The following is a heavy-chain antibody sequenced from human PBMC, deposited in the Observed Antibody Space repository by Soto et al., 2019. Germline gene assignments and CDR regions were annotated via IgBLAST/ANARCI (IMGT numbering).Heavy chain of an antibody. D-gene: IGHD3-16*01. CDR2: IKSKTDGGTT. CDR3: TTNEGYDYVWGSYHFDY. J-gene: IGHJ4*02. Sequence: EVQLVESGGGLVKPGGSLRLSFAASGFTFSNAWMSWVRQAPGKGLEWVGRIKSKTDGGTTDYAAPVKGRFTISRDDSKNTLYLQMNSLKTEDTAVYYCTTNEGYDYVWGSYHFDYWGQGTLVTVSS. CDR1: GFTFSNAW. V-gene: IGHV3-15*01.